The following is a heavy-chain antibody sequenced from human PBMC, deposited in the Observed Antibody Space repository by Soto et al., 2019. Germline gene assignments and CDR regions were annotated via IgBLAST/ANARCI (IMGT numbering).Heavy chain of an antibody. D-gene: IGHD6-13*01. J-gene: IGHJ4*02. CDR2: ISSSSSTI. Sequence: GGSLRLSCAASGFTFSSYSMNWVRQAPGKGLEWVSYISSSSSTIYYADSVKGRFTISRDNAKNSLYLQMNSLRAEDTAVYYCARQSMKIAAAGTGRGTETKYYFDYWGQGTLVTVSS. CDR3: ARQSMKIAAAGTGRGTETKYYFDY. V-gene: IGHV3-48*01. CDR1: GFTFSSYS.